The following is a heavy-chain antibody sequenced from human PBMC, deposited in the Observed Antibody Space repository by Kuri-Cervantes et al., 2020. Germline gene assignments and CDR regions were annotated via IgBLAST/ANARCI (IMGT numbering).Heavy chain of an antibody. J-gene: IGHJ3*02. CDR1: GFTFSSYA. V-gene: IGHV3-64*01. CDR2: ISSNGGST. Sequence: GESLKISCAASGFTFSSYAMHWVRQAPGKGLEYVSAISSNGGSTYYANSVKGRFTISRDNSKNTLYLQMGSLRAEDTAVYYCARDSGDYYDSSGYYSAFDIWGQGTMVTVSS. CDR3: ARDSGDYYDSSGYYSAFDI. D-gene: IGHD3-22*01.